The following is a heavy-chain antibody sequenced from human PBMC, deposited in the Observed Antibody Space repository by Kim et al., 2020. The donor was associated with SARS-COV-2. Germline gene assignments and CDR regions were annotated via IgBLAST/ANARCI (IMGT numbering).Heavy chain of an antibody. CDR2: ISYDGSNK. CDR3: AKSHVRGVILTWDQLSYYGMDV. CDR1: GFTFSSYG. V-gene: IGHV3-30*18. J-gene: IGHJ6*02. Sequence: GGSLRLSCAASGFTFSSYGMHWVRQAPGKGLEWVAVISYDGSNKYYADSVKGRFTISRDNSKNTLYLQMNSLRAEDTAVYYCAKSHVRGVILTWDQLSYYGMDVWGQGPTVTVSS. D-gene: IGHD3-10*01.